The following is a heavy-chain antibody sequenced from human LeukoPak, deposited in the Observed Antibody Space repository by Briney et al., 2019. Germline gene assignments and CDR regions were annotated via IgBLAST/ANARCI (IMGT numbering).Heavy chain of an antibody. Sequence: GGSLRLSCTASGFTFTNHGMTWVRQAPGKGLEWVSAIAIGADTTYYADSVKGRFTISRDNSKSTLYLQMDSLRVEDTAVYYCARRASKWADFSYHYYMDVWGKGTTVTASS. D-gene: IGHD1-26*01. V-gene: IGHV3-23*01. CDR2: IAIGADTT. CDR1: GFTFTNHG. CDR3: ARRASKWADFSYHYYMDV. J-gene: IGHJ6*03.